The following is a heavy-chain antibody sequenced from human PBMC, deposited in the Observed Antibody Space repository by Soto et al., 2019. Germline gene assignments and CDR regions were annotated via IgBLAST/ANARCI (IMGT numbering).Heavy chain of an antibody. D-gene: IGHD1-26*01. CDR3: VRDRSGSYLEGFDY. J-gene: IGHJ4*02. V-gene: IGHV3-7*01. CDR2: IKQDGSEK. Sequence: EVQLVESGGGLVQLGGSRRLSCAASGFTFSSVWMNWVRQAPGKGLEWVANIKQDGSEKYYVDYVKGRFTISRDNARNSLFLELKSLRSEDTAVYSCVRDRSGSYLEGFDYWGQGPLVTVSS. CDR1: GFTFSSVW.